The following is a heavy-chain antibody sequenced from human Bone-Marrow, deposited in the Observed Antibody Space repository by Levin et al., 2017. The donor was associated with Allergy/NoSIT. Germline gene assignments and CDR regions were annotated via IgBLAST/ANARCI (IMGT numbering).Heavy chain of an antibody. Sequence: PGGSLRLSCAASGFTFSSYSMNWVRQAPGKGLEWVSYISSSSSTIYYADSVKGRFTISRDNAKNSLYLQMNSLRAEDTAVYYCARRREGAMTTVTTARYWYFDLWGRGTLVTVSS. J-gene: IGHJ2*01. CDR1: GFTFSSYS. CDR3: ARRREGAMTTVTTARYWYFDL. D-gene: IGHD4-17*01. CDR2: ISSSSSTI. V-gene: IGHV3-48*01.